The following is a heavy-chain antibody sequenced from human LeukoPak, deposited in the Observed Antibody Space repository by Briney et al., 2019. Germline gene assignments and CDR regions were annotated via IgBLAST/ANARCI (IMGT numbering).Heavy chain of an antibody. J-gene: IGHJ4*02. V-gene: IGHV4-34*01. CDR2: INHSGST. Sequence: SETLSLTCAVYGGSFSGYYWSRIRQPPGKGLEWIGEINHSGSTNYDPSLKSRVTISVDTSKNQFSLKLSSVTAADTAVYYCARATLGYCSGGSCYRGHRYYFDYWGQGTLVTVSS. CDR3: ARATLGYCSGGSCYRGHRYYFDY. CDR1: GGSFSGYY. D-gene: IGHD2-15*01.